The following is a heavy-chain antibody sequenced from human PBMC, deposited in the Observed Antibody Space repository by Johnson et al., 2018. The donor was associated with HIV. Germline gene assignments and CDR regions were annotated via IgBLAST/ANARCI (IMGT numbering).Heavy chain of an antibody. J-gene: IGHJ3*02. CDR3: ARDSALSTQWLVRSGAFDI. D-gene: IGHD6-19*01. CDR1: GFTFSSYA. V-gene: IGHV3-30-3*01. CDR2: ISSDGSNK. Sequence: VQLVESGGGLVQPGGSLRLSCAASGFTFSSYAMHWVRQAPGMGLEWVAVISSDGSNKYYADSVKGRFTISRDNSKNTLYLQMNSLREDDRAVYYCARDSALSTQWLVRSGAFDIWGQGTMVTVSS.